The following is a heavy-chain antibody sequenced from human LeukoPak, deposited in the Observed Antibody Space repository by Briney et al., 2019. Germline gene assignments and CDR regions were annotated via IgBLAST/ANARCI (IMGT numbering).Heavy chain of an antibody. V-gene: IGHV4-61*01. CDR3: ARVFRAAAVDY. Sequence: SETLSLTCTVSGYSISSSYYWSWIRQPPGKGLDWIGFIYHNGRTDYNPSLKSRVTISADTSKNQFSLRLSSVTAADTAVYYCARVFRAAAVDYWGQGTLVTVSS. D-gene: IGHD6-13*01. CDR1: GYSISSSYY. CDR2: IYHNGRT. J-gene: IGHJ4*02.